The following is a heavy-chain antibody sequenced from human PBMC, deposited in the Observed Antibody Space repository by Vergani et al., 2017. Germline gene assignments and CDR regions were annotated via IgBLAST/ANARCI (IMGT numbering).Heavy chain of an antibody. CDR2: INHSGST. D-gene: IGHD1-26*01. J-gene: IGHJ3*02. V-gene: IGHV4-34*01. CDR1: GGSFSGYY. Sequence: QVQLQQWGAGLLKPSETLSLTCAVYGGSFSGYYWSWIRQPPGKGLEWIGEINHSGSTYYNPSLKSRVTISVDTSKNQLSLKLSSVTAADTAVYYCARVRELLSPFAFDIWGQGTMVTVSS. CDR3: ARVRELLSPFAFDI.